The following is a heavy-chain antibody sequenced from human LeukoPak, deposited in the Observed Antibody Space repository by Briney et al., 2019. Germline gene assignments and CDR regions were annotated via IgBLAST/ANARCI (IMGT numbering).Heavy chain of an antibody. CDR3: ARLLVTKKRNFDY. CDR2: IYPGDSDT. Sequence: EESLEISCKGSGYSFTSYWIGWVRQMLGKGLEWMGIIYPGDSDTRYSPSFQGQVTISADKSISTAYLQWSSLKASDTAMYHCARLLVTKKRNFDYWGQGTLVTVSS. J-gene: IGHJ4*02. CDR1: GYSFTSYW. D-gene: IGHD2-21*02. V-gene: IGHV5-51*01.